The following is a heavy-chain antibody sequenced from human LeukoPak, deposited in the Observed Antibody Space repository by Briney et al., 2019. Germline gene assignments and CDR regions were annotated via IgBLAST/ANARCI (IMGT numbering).Heavy chain of an antibody. CDR1: GYTFTSYG. CDR2: ISASNGNT. J-gene: IGHJ2*01. CDR3: ARDRWSSSWYANWYFDL. V-gene: IGHV1-18*01. Sequence: ASVKVSCKASGYTFTSYGISWVRQAPGQGLEWMGWISASNGNTNYLQKLQGRVTMTTDTSTSTAYMELRSLRSDDTAVYYCARDRWSSSWYANWYFDLWGRGTLVTVSS. D-gene: IGHD6-13*01.